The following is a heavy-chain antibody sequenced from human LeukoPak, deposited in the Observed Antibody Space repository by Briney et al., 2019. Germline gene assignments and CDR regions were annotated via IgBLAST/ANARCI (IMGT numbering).Heavy chain of an antibody. Sequence: GGSLRLSCAASGFTFSTYLMHWVRQAPGKGLVWVSRINTDGSITTYADSVKGQFTISRDNAKNTLYLQMNSLRDEDTAVYHCASLGTLVPWGQGTLVTVSS. V-gene: IGHV3-74*03. CDR2: INTDGSIT. D-gene: IGHD3-9*01. CDR3: ASLGTLVP. J-gene: IGHJ5*02. CDR1: GFTFSTYL.